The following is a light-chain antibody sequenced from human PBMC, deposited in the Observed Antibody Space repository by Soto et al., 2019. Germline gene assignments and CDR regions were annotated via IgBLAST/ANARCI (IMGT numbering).Light chain of an antibody. V-gene: IGLV2-8*01. CDR1: SSDVGGYKY. J-gene: IGLJ3*02. CDR3: SSYAGSILGV. Sequence: QSALTQPPSASGSPGQSVTISCTGTSSDVGGYKYVSWYQQHPGKAPKLMIYEVSKRPSGVPDRFSGSKSGYTASLTVSGLQAEDEADYYCSSYAGSILGVFGGGTKLTVL. CDR2: EVS.